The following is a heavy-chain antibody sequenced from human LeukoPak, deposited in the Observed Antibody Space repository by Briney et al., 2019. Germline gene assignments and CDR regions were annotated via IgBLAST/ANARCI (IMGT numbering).Heavy chain of an antibody. CDR2: ISGSGGST. V-gene: IGHV3-23*01. Sequence: GGSLRLSCAASGFTFSSYAMSWVRQAPGKGLEWVSAISGSGGSTYYADSVKGRFTISGDNSKNTLYLQMNSLRAEDTAVYYCAKSSDYGGKGPFDYWGQGTLVTVSS. D-gene: IGHD4-23*01. CDR1: GFTFSSYA. J-gene: IGHJ4*02. CDR3: AKSSDYGGKGPFDY.